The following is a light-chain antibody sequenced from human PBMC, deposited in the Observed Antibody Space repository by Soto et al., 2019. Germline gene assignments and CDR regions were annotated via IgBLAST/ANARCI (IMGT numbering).Light chain of an antibody. Sequence: ELVLTQSPGTLSLSPGERASLSCRASQSLSSRNLAWYQQKPGQAPRPLIYGASSRATGIPDRFSGGGSGTEFTLTISSLQSEDFAVYYCQQYNNWPRTFGQGTKVDIK. J-gene: IGKJ1*01. CDR2: GAS. CDR1: QSLSSRN. CDR3: QQYNNWPRT. V-gene: IGKV3D-15*01.